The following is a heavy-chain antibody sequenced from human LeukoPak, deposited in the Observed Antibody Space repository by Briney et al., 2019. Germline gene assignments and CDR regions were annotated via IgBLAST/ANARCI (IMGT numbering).Heavy chain of an antibody. CDR3: ASDRRDGYVDI. CDR2: ISVYNGNT. V-gene: IGHV1-18*01. Sequence: ASVKVSCKASGYTFTSYGISWVRQAPGQGLEWMGWISVYNGNTNYAQKLQGRVTMTTDTSTSTAYMELRSLRSDDTAVYYCASDRRDGYVDIWGQGTMVTVSS. CDR1: GYTFTSYG. J-gene: IGHJ3*02. D-gene: IGHD5-18*01.